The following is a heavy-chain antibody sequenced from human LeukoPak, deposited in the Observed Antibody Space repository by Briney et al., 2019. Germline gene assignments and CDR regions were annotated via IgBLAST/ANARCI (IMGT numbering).Heavy chain of an antibody. CDR1: GFTFSDYY. D-gene: IGHD2-2*01. V-gene: IGHV3-11*01. Sequence: GRSLRLSCAASGFTFSDYYMSWIRQAPGKGLEWVSYISSSGSTIYYADSVKGRFTISRDNAKNSLYLQMNSLRAEDTAVYYCARVETIVVVPDYYYYIGVWGKGTTVTVSS. CDR2: ISSSGSTI. J-gene: IGHJ6*03. CDR3: ARVETIVVVPDYYYYIGV.